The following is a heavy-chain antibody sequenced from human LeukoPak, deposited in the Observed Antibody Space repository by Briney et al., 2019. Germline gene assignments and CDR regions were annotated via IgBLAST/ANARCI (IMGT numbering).Heavy chain of an antibody. CDR3: ARRVFLEWLNYYYYYMDV. CDR1: GYTFTSYG. J-gene: IGHJ6*03. V-gene: IGHV1-18*01. Sequence: ASVKVSCTASGYTFTSYGISWVRQAPGQGLEWMGWISAYNGNTNYAQKLQGRVTMTTDTSTSTAYMELRSLRSDDTAVYYCARRVFLEWLNYYYYYMDVWGKGTTVTVSS. D-gene: IGHD3-3*01. CDR2: ISAYNGNT.